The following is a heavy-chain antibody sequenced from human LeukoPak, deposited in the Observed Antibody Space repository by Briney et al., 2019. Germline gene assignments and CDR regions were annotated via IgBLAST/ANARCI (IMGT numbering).Heavy chain of an antibody. J-gene: IGHJ4*02. Sequence: ASVKVSCKASGYTFTSYDINWVRQATGQGLEWMGWMNPNSANTGYAQKFQGRVTITRNTSISTAYMELSSLRSEDTAVYYCAGGEQRRGGLDYWGQGTLVTVSS. D-gene: IGHD1/OR15-1a*01. CDR1: GYTFTSYD. CDR2: MNPNSANT. CDR3: AGGEQRRGGLDY. V-gene: IGHV1-8*03.